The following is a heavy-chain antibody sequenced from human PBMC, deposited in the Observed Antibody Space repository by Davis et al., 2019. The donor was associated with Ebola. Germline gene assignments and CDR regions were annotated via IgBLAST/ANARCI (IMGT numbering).Heavy chain of an antibody. D-gene: IGHD2-2*01. CDR3: ARDIVVVPAAPPMDV. CDR1: GYTFTSYG. Sequence: GESLKISCKASGYTFTSYGISWVRQAPGQGLEWMGWISAYNGNTNYAQKLQGRVTMTTDTSTGTAYMELRSLRSDDTAVYYCARDIVVVPAAPPMDVWGKGTTVTVSS. V-gene: IGHV1-18*01. J-gene: IGHJ6*03. CDR2: ISAYNGNT.